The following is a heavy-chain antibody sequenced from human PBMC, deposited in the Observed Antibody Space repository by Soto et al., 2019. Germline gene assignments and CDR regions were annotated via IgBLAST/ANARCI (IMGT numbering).Heavy chain of an antibody. CDR1: GGSFSGYY. CDR2: INHSGSI. J-gene: IGHJ5*02. CDR3: ARGSQRAAAGTRTKRWFDP. Sequence: QVQLQQWGAGLLKPSETLSLTCAVYGGSFSGYYWSWIRQPPGKGLEWIGEINHSGSINYNPSLKSRVTISVDTSKNQFSLKLSSVTAADTAVYYCARGSQRAAAGTRTKRWFDPWGQGTLVTVSS. V-gene: IGHV4-34*01. D-gene: IGHD6-13*01.